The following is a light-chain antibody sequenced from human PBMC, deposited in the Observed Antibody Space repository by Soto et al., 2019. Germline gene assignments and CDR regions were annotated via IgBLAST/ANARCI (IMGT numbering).Light chain of an antibody. CDR2: EVT. CDR3: SSYTSSSTLV. Sequence: QSALTQPASVSGSPRQSITISCTGTSSDVGGYNYVSWYQQHPGKAPKLMIYEVTNRPSGVSNRFSGSKSGNTASLTTSGLQAEDEADYYCSSYTSSSTLVFGTGTKVTVL. CDR1: SSDVGGYNY. V-gene: IGLV2-14*01. J-gene: IGLJ1*01.